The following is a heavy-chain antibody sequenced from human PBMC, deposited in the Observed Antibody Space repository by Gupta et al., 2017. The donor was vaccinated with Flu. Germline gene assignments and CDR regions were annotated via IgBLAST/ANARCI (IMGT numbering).Heavy chain of an antibody. D-gene: IGHD5-12*01. J-gene: IGHJ4*02. CDR2: IDPSDSYT. Sequence: EVQLVQSGAEVKKPGESLRISCKGSGYSFTSYWISWVRQMPGKGLEWMGRIDPSDSYTNYSPSFQGHVTISADKSISTAYLQWSSLKASDTAMYYCARAVEMATSSDVILFDYWCQGTLVTVSS. CDR3: ARAVEMATSSDVILFDY. CDR1: GYSFTSYW. V-gene: IGHV5-10-1*01.